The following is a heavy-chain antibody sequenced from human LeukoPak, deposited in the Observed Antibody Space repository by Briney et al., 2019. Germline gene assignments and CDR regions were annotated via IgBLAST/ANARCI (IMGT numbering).Heavy chain of an antibody. J-gene: IGHJ4*02. V-gene: IGHV4-59*11. D-gene: IGHD1-20*01. Sequence: PSETLSLTCTVSGVSISSHYWSWLRQPPGKGLEWIGYIYYSGSTNYNPSLKSRVTISVDTSKNQFSLKLSSVTAADTAVYYCARGSITGPYYFDYWGQGTLVTVSS. CDR3: ARGSITGPYYFDY. CDR2: IYYSGST. CDR1: GVSISSHY.